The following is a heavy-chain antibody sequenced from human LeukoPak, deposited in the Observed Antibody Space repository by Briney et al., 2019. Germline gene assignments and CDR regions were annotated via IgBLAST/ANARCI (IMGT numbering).Heavy chain of an antibody. CDR2: INHSGST. D-gene: IGHD6-13*01. Sequence: PSETLSLTCAVYGGSFSGYYWSWIRQPPGKGLEWIGEINHSGSTNYNPSLKSRVTISVDTSKNQFSLKLSSVTAADTAVYYCARRQLYSSSWYGTMPGYSYFDYWGQGTLVAVSS. V-gene: IGHV4-34*01. CDR3: ARRQLYSSSWYGTMPGYSYFDY. J-gene: IGHJ4*02. CDR1: GGSFSGYY.